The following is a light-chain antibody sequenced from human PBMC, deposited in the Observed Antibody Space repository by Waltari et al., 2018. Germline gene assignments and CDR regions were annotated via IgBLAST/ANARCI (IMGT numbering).Light chain of an antibody. CDR3: CSYAGRGTYV. Sequence: QSALTQPASVSGTPGQSITISCTGTTSDVGNYDLVSWYQHHPGKAPKLLICEVINRRSGVSSRFSGSNSGSTASLIISGLQPDDEADYYCCSYAGRGTYVFGSGTKVTVL. J-gene: IGLJ1*01. V-gene: IGLV2-23*02. CDR2: EVI. CDR1: TSDVGNYDL.